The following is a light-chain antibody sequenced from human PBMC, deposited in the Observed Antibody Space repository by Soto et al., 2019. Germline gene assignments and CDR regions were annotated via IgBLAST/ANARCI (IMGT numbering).Light chain of an antibody. Sequence: ELVLTQSPGTLSLSPGERATLSCRASQSVSSTSLAWYQQKPGQAPRVLIYGASNRPTGIPDRFSGSGSGTDFTLIISRLEPEDFAVYYCQQYGRSPTFGQGTKVDIK. CDR2: GAS. CDR1: QSVSSTS. CDR3: QQYGRSPT. V-gene: IGKV3-20*01. J-gene: IGKJ1*01.